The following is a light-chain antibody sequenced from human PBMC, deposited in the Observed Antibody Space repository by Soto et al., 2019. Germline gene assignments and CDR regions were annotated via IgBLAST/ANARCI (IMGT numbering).Light chain of an antibody. V-gene: IGKV3-20*01. Sequence: ETVLTQSPGTLSLSPGERATLSCRASQSITNNYLAWYQQKPGQAPRLLIYGASSRVTGIPDRFSGSGSGTDFTLPISRLEPEDFAVYYCQQYRTSPITFGQGTRLEIK. J-gene: IGKJ5*01. CDR1: QSITNNY. CDR2: GAS. CDR3: QQYRTSPIT.